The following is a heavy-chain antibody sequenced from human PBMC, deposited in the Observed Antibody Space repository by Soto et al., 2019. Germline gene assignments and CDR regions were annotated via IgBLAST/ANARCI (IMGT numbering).Heavy chain of an antibody. V-gene: IGHV4-30-2*06. CDR3: ARDIGEAVNADRYYHYGIDV. CDR2: IYSSGAK. J-gene: IGHJ6*02. Sequence: PSETLSLTCAVSGGSISSGSYSWSWIRQSPGRGLEWIGYIYSSGAKYYNPSLDSRVTLSMDTSKNQFSLKLTSVTAADAAVYFCARDIGEAVNADRYYHYGIDVWGQGTTVTVSS. D-gene: IGHD2-8*01. CDR1: GGSISSGSYS.